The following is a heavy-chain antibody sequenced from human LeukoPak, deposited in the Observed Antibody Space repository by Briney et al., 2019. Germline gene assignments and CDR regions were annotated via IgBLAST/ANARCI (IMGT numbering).Heavy chain of an antibody. CDR2: IYYSGST. V-gene: IGHV4-59*01. CDR1: GAFISRYY. CDR3: ARHRYYYDSSGYYYQP. Sequence: TSETLSLTQTFSGAFISRYYWSWIRQPPGKGLEWIGYIYYSGSTNYNPSLKSRVTISVDTSKNQFSLRLSSVTAADTAVYYCARHRYYYDSSGYYYQPWGQGTLVTVSS. J-gene: IGHJ5*02. D-gene: IGHD3-22*01.